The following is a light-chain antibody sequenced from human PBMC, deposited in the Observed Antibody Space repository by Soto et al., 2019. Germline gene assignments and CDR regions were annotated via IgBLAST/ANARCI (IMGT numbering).Light chain of an antibody. Sequence: IVLTQSPVTLSLSPGERATLCCRASQSVTDFLAWYQQKPGQAPRLLIYDASCRATGIPDRFSGSGSGTDFTLTISRLEPEDFAVYYCQQYGSSPFTFGQGTRLEIK. CDR2: DAS. CDR1: QSVTDF. V-gene: IGKV3-20*01. J-gene: IGKJ5*01. CDR3: QQYGSSPFT.